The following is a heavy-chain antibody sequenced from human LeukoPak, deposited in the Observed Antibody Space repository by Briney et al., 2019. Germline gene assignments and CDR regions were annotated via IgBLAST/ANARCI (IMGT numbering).Heavy chain of an antibody. CDR2: ISWNGGAT. V-gene: IGHV3-20*04. CDR1: GFNFAEYG. J-gene: IGHJ4*02. CDR3: AKEYSSGWYDGYFDY. D-gene: IGHD6-19*01. Sequence: GGSLRLSCAASGFNFAEYGMTWVRQGPGKGLEWVSGISWNGGATGYADSVKGRFTISRDNSKNTLYLQMNSLRAEDTAVYYCAKEYSSGWYDGYFDYWGQGTLVTVSS.